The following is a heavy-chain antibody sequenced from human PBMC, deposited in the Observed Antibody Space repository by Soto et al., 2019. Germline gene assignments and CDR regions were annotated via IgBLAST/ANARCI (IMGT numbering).Heavy chain of an antibody. V-gene: IGHV3-48*03. Sequence: GGSQRLSCAASGCTFRSYEMNWVSRAPGKGLEWISHIDPSGSTIYQADSVKGRFTISRDNAKNSLYLQMHGLRLEDTAVYYCARVAVILAGRPAENFGFEPWGQGTLVIVSS. CDR3: ARVAVILAGRPAENFGFEP. D-gene: IGHD6-6*01. J-gene: IGHJ5*02. CDR1: GCTFRSYE. CDR2: IDPSGSTI.